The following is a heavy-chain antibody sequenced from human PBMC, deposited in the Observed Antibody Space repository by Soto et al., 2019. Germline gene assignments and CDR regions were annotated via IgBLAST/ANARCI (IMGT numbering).Heavy chain of an antibody. V-gene: IGHV4-30-4*01. J-gene: IGHJ6*02. D-gene: IGHD6-13*01. Sequence: SETLSLTCTVSGGSISSGDYYWSWIRQPPGKGLEWIGYIYYSGSTYYNPSLKSRVTISVDTSKNQFSLKLSSVTAADTAVYYCARVPGYSSSLYVSGPYYYYYVMDVWGQGTTVTVSS. CDR1: GGSISSGDYY. CDR3: ARVPGYSSSLYVSGPYYYYYVMDV. CDR2: IYYSGST.